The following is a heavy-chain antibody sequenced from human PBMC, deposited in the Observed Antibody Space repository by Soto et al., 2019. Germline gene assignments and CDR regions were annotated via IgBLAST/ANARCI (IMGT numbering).Heavy chain of an antibody. V-gene: IGHV3-33*01. J-gene: IGHJ4*02. D-gene: IGHD3-3*01. CDR2: IKSDGGDK. CDR1: GFTFSRHA. CDR3: ARDGRPIFGVVTVDY. Sequence: GGSLRLSCAASGFTFSRHAMHWVRQGPGQGLEWVALIKSDGGDKYYADSVKGRFTISRDNSKDTLYLQMNSLRAEDTAVYYCARDGRPIFGVVTVDYWGQGTLVTVSS.